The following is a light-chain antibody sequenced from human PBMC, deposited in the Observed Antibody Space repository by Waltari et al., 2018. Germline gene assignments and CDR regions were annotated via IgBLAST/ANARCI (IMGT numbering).Light chain of an antibody. CDR3: QKDNNWPLT. J-gene: IGKJ4*02. V-gene: IGKV3-15*01. CDR2: GAS. CDR1: QSVSSN. Sequence: EIVMTQSPATLSVAPGGRATLSCRASQSVSSNLAWYQQKPGQAPRLLIYGASTRATGIPARFSVSGSGTDVTLTISSLQSEDCAVYYCQKDNNWPLTFDGGTKVEIK.